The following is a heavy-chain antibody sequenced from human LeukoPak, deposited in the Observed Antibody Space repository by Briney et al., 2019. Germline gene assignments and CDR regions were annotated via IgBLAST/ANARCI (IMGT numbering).Heavy chain of an antibody. Sequence: ASVKVSCKASGYTFTGYYMHWVRQAPGQGLEWMGWINPNSGGTNYAQKFQGRVTMTRDTSISTAYMELSRLRSDDTAVYYCAREGQYCSSTSCYPGRHYYYYYMDVWGKGTTVTVSS. CDR3: AREGQYCSSTSCYPGRHYYYYYMDV. CDR2: INPNSGGT. CDR1: GYTFTGYY. V-gene: IGHV1-2*02. D-gene: IGHD2-2*01. J-gene: IGHJ6*03.